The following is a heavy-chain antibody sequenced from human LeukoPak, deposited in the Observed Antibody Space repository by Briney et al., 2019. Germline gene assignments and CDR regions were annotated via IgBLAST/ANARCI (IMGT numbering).Heavy chain of an antibody. Sequence: SETLSLTCAVSGYSISSGYYWGWIRQPPGKGLEGIGSIYHSGSTYYNPSLKSRVTISVDTSKNQFSLKLSSVTAADTAVYYCARDFVWGCSGGSCYPGYFDYWGQGTLVTVSS. CDR3: ARDFVWGCSGGSCYPGYFDY. CDR1: GYSISSGYY. V-gene: IGHV4-38-2*02. CDR2: IYHSGST. J-gene: IGHJ4*02. D-gene: IGHD2-15*01.